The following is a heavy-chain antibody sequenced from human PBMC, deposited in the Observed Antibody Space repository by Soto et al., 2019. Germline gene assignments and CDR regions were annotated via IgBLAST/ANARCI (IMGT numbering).Heavy chain of an antibody. Sequence: GGSLRLSCSASGFTFSSYAMHWVRQAPGKGLEYVSSISTNGGSTHYADSVKDRSTISRDNSKNTQYLQMSSLRADDTAVYYCVKGEYYYDSSGYYPFDYWGQGT. J-gene: IGHJ4*02. D-gene: IGHD3-22*01. CDR3: VKGEYYYDSSGYYPFDY. CDR2: ISTNGGST. V-gene: IGHV3-64D*06. CDR1: GFTFSSYA.